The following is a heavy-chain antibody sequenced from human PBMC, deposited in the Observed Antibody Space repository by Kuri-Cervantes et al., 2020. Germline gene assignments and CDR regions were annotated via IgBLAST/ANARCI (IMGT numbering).Heavy chain of an antibody. D-gene: IGHD3-3*01. V-gene: IGHV1-8*01. CDR3: ATALRFLEWLLWD. J-gene: IGHJ4*02. CDR2: MNPNSGNT. Sequence: ASVKVSCKASGYTFTSYDINWVRQATGQGLEWMGWMNPNSGNTGYAQKFQGRVTMTEDTSTDTAYMELSSLRSEDTAVYYCATALRFLEWLLWDWGQGTLVTVSS. CDR1: GYTFTSYD.